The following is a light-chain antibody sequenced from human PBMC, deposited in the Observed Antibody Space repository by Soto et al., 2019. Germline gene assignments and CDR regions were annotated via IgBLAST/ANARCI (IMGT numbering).Light chain of an antibody. CDR3: QSYDSSLSGYV. CDR1: SSNIGAGYD. J-gene: IGLJ2*01. CDR2: GNS. V-gene: IGLV1-40*01. Sequence: QSVLTQPPSVSGAPGQRVTISCTGSSSNIGAGYDVHWYQQLPGTAPKLLMYGNSNRPSGVPDRFSGSKSGTSASLAITGLQAEDEADYYCQSYDSSLSGYVFGGGTKVTVL.